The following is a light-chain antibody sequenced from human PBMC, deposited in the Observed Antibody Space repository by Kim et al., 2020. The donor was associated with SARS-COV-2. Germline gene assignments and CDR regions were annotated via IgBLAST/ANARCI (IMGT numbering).Light chain of an antibody. V-gene: IGLV3-19*01. CDR3: NSRDSSGNHWV. J-gene: IGLJ3*02. CDR1: SLSSYY. Sequence: ALGETVRITGQGDSLSSYYASWYQQKPGQAPVLVIYGKNNRHSGIPDRFSGSSSGNTASLTITGAQAEDEADYYCNSRDSSGNHWVFGGGTQLTVL. CDR2: GKN.